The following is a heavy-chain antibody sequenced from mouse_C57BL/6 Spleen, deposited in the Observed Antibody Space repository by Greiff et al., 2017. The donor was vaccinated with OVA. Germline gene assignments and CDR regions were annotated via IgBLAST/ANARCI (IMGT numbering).Heavy chain of an antibody. J-gene: IGHJ4*01. CDR1: GYTFTSYW. D-gene: IGHD2-1*01. V-gene: IGHV1-69*01. Sequence: QVQLQQPGAELVMPGASVKLSCTASGYTFTSYWMHWVKQRPGQGLEWIGEIDPSDSYTNYNQKFKGKSTLTVDKSSSTAYLQLSSLTSEDSAVDYCARWGYGNAMDYWGQGTSVTVSS. CDR2: IDPSDSYT. CDR3: ARWGYGNAMDY.